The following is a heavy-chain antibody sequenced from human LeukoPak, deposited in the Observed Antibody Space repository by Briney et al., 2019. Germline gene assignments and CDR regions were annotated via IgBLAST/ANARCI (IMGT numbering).Heavy chain of an antibody. CDR1: GFTFSSYW. Sequence: GGSLRLSCAATGFTFSSYWMSWVRQTPGKGLEWVANIKRDGSETYYVDAVEGRFTTSRDNAKNSLYLQMNSLRAEDTAVYYCARGSYSNLPSPFDYWGQGTLVTVSS. CDR2: IKRDGSET. CDR3: ARGSYSNLPSPFDY. D-gene: IGHD4-11*01. J-gene: IGHJ4*02. V-gene: IGHV3-7*01.